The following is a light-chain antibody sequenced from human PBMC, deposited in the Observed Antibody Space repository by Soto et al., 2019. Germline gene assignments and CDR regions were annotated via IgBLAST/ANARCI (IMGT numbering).Light chain of an antibody. J-gene: IGKJ2*01. V-gene: IGKV3-20*01. Sequence: DIVLTQSPDTLSLSPGERATLSCRASQSVSSNYLAWYQQKPGQAPRLLIYGASTRATGIPDRFSGSGSGKDFPLTISRLEPEDFAVYYCQQYGSSSYTFGQGTRLEIK. CDR1: QSVSSNY. CDR2: GAS. CDR3: QQYGSSSYT.